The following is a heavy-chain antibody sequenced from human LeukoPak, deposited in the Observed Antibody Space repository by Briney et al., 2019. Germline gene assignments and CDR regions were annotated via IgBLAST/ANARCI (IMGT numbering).Heavy chain of an antibody. Sequence: PSETLSLTCTVSGGSISSGSYYWSRIRQPAGKGLEWIGRIYSSGSTNYNPSLKSRVTISLDTSKNQFSLKLSSVTAADTAVYYCARAELKKEDYYDSSGLSAGFDYWGQGTLVTVSS. CDR2: IYSSGST. CDR1: GGSISSGSYY. J-gene: IGHJ4*02. V-gene: IGHV4-61*02. CDR3: ARAELKKEDYYDSSGLSAGFDY. D-gene: IGHD3-22*01.